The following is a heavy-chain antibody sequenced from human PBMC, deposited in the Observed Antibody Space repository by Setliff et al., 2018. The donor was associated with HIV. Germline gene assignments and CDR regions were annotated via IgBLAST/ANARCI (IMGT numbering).Heavy chain of an antibody. J-gene: IGHJ5*02. CDR3: ARDGINYDFWSGQNASNWFDP. D-gene: IGHD3-3*01. CDR2: IDPTGGRT. V-gene: IGHV1-46*02. CDR1: GYTFDIYY. Sequence: EASVKVSCKTSGYTFDIYYIHWVRQAPGQGLEWMGVIDPTGGRTTYAQKFEDRVTMTRDLSTSTVYMELTRLKSEDVAIYYCARDGINYDFWSGQNASNWFDPWGQGTLVTVSS.